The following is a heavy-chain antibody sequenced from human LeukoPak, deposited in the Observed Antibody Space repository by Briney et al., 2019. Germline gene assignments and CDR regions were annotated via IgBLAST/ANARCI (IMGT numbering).Heavy chain of an antibody. CDR2: INPNSGGT. V-gene: IGHV1-2*02. D-gene: IGHD1-7*01. Sequence: ASVKVSCKASGYTFTGYYMHWVRQAPGQGLEWMGWINPNSGGTNYALKFQGRVTMTRDTSISTAYMELSRLRSDDMAVYYCARDPSITGTTDYYYYMDVWGKGTTVTVSS. CDR3: ARDPSITGTTDYYYYMDV. CDR1: GYTFTGYY. J-gene: IGHJ6*03.